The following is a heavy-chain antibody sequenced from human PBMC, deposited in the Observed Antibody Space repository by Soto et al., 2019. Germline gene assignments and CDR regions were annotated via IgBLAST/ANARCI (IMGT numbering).Heavy chain of an antibody. CDR3: ARDPAP. V-gene: IGHV4-31*11. J-gene: IGHJ5*02. CDR2: TYNSGIT. Sequence: SETLSLTCAVSSGSIDNVYYWSWIRQTPGKGLEWIGYTYNSGITYYNPSLKSRVTISVDTSKNQFSLKLTSVTAADTAVYYCARDPAPWGQGTLVTVSS. CDR1: SGSIDNVYY.